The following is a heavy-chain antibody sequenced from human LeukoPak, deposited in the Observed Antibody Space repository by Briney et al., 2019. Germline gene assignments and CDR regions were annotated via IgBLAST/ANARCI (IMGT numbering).Heavy chain of an antibody. J-gene: IGHJ4*02. CDR3: VRDFTGESGYGGY. D-gene: IGHD5-12*01. Sequence: SVKVSCKASGGTFSSYAISWVRQAPGQGLEWMGGIIPIFGTANYAQKFQGRVTITADESTSTAYMELSSLRAEDTALYYCVRDFTGESGYGGYWGQGILVTVSS. V-gene: IGHV1-69*13. CDR2: IIPIFGTA. CDR1: GGTFSSYA.